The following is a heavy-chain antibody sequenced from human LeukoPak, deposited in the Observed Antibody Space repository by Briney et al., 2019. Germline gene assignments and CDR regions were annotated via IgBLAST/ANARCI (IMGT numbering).Heavy chain of an antibody. Sequence: GGSLRLSCAASGFTFSSYSMNWVRQAPGKGLEWVSSISSSCSYIYYADSVKGRFTISRDNAKNSLYLQMNSLRAEDTAVYYCARDSSEYCSGGSCKRAWFDPWGQGTLVTVSS. V-gene: IGHV3-21*01. D-gene: IGHD2-15*01. CDR2: ISSSCSYI. J-gene: IGHJ5*02. CDR3: ARDSSEYCSGGSCKRAWFDP. CDR1: GFTFSSYS.